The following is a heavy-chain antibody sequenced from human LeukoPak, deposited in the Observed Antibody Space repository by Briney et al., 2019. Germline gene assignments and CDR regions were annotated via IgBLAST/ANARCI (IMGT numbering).Heavy chain of an antibody. CDR1: GFTFSSYS. CDR2: ISSSSSYI. CDR3: ARRSRVPAARHFDY. J-gene: IGHJ4*02. Sequence: GGSLRLSCAASGFTFSSYSMNWVRQAPGKGLEWVSSISSSSSYIYYADSVKGRFTISRDNAKNSLYLQMNSLRAEDTAVYYCARRSRVPAARHFDYWGQGTLVTVSS. D-gene: IGHD2-2*01. V-gene: IGHV3-21*01.